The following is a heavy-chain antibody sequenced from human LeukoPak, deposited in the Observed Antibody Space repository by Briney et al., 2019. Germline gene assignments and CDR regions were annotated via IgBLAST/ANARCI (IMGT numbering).Heavy chain of an antibody. CDR3: AKNTGYSSGWYWYFDL. Sequence: PSETLSLTCTASGGSISSSSYYWGWIRQPPGKGLEWIGSIYYSGSTYYNPSLKSRVTISVDTSKNQFSLKLSSVTAADTAVYYCAKNTGYSSGWYWYFDLWGRGTLVTVSS. CDR1: GGSISSSSYY. D-gene: IGHD6-19*01. J-gene: IGHJ2*01. V-gene: IGHV4-39*01. CDR2: IYYSGST.